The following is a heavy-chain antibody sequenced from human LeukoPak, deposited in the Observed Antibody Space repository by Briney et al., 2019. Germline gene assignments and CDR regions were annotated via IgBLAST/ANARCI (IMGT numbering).Heavy chain of an antibody. J-gene: IGHJ4*02. V-gene: IGHV3-48*03. CDR3: SRDPRHSDY. Sequence: GGSLRLSCAASGFTFSSYEMNWVRQAPGKGLEWVSYISSSGSTIYYADSVKGRFTISRDNAKNSLYLHMNSLTVEDTAVYYCSRDPRHSDYWGQGTLVTVSS. CDR2: ISSSGSTI. CDR1: GFTFSSYE.